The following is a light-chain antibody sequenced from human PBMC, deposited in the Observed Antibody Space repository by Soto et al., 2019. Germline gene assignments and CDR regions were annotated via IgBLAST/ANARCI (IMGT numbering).Light chain of an antibody. V-gene: IGLV2-11*01. CDR2: DVS. J-gene: IGLJ3*02. CDR1: SSDVGGYNY. CDR3: CSYAGNYTWV. Sequence: QSALTQPRSVSGSPGQSVTISCTGTSSDVGGYNYVSWYQQHPGKAPKVMIYDVSKRPSGVPDRFSGSKSDNTASLTISGLQAEDEADYYCCSYAGNYTWVFGGGTKVTVL.